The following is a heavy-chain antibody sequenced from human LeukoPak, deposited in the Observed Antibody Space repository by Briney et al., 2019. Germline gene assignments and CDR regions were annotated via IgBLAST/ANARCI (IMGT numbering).Heavy chain of an antibody. Sequence: GGSLRLSCVASEFTFSSYGMHWVRQASGKGLEWVASISYDGSNNYYADSVKGRFTISRDNSKNTLYLQMNSLNTEDTAVYYCAKAAPDSGDYGMDVWGQGTTVTVSS. V-gene: IGHV3-30*18. D-gene: IGHD4-17*01. J-gene: IGHJ6*02. CDR2: ISYDGSNN. CDR1: EFTFSSYG. CDR3: AKAAPDSGDYGMDV.